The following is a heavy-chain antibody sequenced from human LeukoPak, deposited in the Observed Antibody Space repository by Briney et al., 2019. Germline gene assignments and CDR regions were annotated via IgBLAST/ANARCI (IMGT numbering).Heavy chain of an antibody. D-gene: IGHD7-27*01. J-gene: IGHJ4*02. CDR3: ARRALFWGSGYYFDY. Sequence: GESLKISCKASGYSFTSYWIGWVRQMPGKGLEWMGIIYPGDSDTRYSPSFQGQVTISADKSISTAYLQWSSLKASDTAMYYCARRALFWGSGYYFDYWGQGTLVTVSS. CDR1: GYSFTSYW. CDR2: IYPGDSDT. V-gene: IGHV5-51*01.